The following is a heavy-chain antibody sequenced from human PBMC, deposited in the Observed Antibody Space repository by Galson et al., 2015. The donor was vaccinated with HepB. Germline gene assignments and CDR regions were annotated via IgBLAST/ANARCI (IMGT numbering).Heavy chain of an antibody. CDR2: ISYDGSNK. CDR1: GFPFSSYT. CDR3: ARGIDSSGYLVDY. J-gene: IGHJ4*02. D-gene: IGHD3-22*01. V-gene: IGHV3-30-3*01. Sequence: SLRLSCAASGFPFSSYTMHWVRQAPGKGLEWVALISYDGSNKYYADSVKGRFTISRDNSKNTLYLQMNSLRAEDTAVYYCARGIDSSGYLVDYWGQGTLVTVSS.